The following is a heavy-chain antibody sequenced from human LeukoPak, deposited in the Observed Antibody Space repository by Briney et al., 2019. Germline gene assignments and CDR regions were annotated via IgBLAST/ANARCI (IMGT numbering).Heavy chain of an antibody. CDR1: GLTFSSYG. Sequence: GGSLRLSCAASGLTFSSYGMHWVRQAPGKGLAWVAFIRYDGSNKYYADSVKGRFTISRDNSKNTLYLQMNSLRAEDTAVYYCAKGLLRFLEWHLDYWGQGTLVTVSS. D-gene: IGHD3-3*01. V-gene: IGHV3-30*02. CDR2: IRYDGSNK. J-gene: IGHJ4*02. CDR3: AKGLLRFLEWHLDY.